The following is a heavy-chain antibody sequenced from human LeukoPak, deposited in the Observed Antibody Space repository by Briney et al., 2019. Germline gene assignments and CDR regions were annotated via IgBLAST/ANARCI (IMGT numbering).Heavy chain of an antibody. V-gene: IGHV4-39*01. CDR1: GGSISSSNYY. CDR3: ARQVGFSNGYGDR. Sequence: PAETLSLTCTVSGGSISSSNYYWGWIRQPPGKGLEWIGSIYYSGSTYYNPSLKSRVTISVDTSKNQFSLKLSSVTAADTAVYYCARQVGFSNGYGDRWGQGTLVTVSS. J-gene: IGHJ1*01. CDR2: IYYSGST. D-gene: IGHD5-18*01.